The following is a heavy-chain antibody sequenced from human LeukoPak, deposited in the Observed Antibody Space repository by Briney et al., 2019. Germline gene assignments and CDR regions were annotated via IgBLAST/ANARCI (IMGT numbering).Heavy chain of an antibody. CDR1: GFTFSTYW. CDR2: IKQDGSQT. CDR3: AKASAMIVVVSKHFDY. J-gene: IGHJ4*02. Sequence: GGSLRLSCEASGFTFSTYWMSWVRQAPGKGLEWVANIKQDGSQTYHADSVKGRFTISRDNSKNTLYLQMNSLRAEDTAVYYCAKASAMIVVVSKHFDYWGQGTLVTVSS. D-gene: IGHD3-22*01. V-gene: IGHV3-7*03.